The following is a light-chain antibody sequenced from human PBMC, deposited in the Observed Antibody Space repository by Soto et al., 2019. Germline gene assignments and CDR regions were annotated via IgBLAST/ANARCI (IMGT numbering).Light chain of an antibody. CDR2: DAS. CDR3: QEYNNYWT. Sequence: DIQMTQSPSSLSASVGDRVTITCRASQSISSYLNWYQQKAGKAPKLLIYDASNLESGVPSRFSGSGSGTEFTLTISSLHPDDFATYYCQEYNNYWTFGQGTKVDIK. V-gene: IGKV1-5*01. J-gene: IGKJ1*01. CDR1: QSISSY.